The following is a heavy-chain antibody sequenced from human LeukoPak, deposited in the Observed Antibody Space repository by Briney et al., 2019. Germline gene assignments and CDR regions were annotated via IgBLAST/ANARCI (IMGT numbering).Heavy chain of an antibody. V-gene: IGHV3-9*01. J-gene: IGHJ4*02. CDR3: AKAPLRGSYFDY. CDR2: ISWNSGSI. CDR1: GFTFDDYA. Sequence: SLRLSCAASGFTFDDYAMHWVRQAPGKGLEWVSGISWNSGSIGYADSVKGRFTISRDNAKNSLYLQMNSLRAEDTALYYCAKAPLRGSYFDYWGQGTLVTVSS. D-gene: IGHD3-10*01.